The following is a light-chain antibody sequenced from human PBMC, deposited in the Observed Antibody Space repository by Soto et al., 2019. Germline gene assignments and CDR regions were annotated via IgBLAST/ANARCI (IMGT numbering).Light chain of an antibody. CDR3: SSYTGSSSVV. CDR1: SSDVGGYNY. J-gene: IGLJ2*01. V-gene: IGLV2-14*01. CDR2: EVS. Sequence: QSALTQPASVSGSPGQSITISCTGTSSDVGGYNYVSWYQQHPGKAPKLMIYEVSNRPSGVSNRFSGSKSGNTASLTISGLQAEDEADYYCSSYTGSSSVVFGRGTKVTVL.